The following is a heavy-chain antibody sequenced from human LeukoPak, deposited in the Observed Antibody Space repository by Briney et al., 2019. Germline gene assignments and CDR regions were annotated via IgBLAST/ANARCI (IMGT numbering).Heavy chain of an antibody. D-gene: IGHD3-22*01. CDR3: ARDDTHYGSSGSFYDAFDI. CDR2: IRRDGSET. J-gene: IGHJ3*02. CDR1: GFTFSNYW. Sequence: TGGSLRLSCAASGFTFSNYWMTRVRRAPGKGLEWVANIRRDGSETHYVDSVMGRFTISRDNAKNSLYLQMNSLRAEDTAVYYCARDDTHYGSSGSFYDAFDIWGQGTMVTVSS. V-gene: IGHV3-7*01.